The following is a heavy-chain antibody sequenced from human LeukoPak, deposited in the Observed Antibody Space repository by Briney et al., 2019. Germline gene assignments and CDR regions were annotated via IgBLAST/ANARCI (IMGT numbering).Heavy chain of an antibody. CDR1: GFTFRGYD. D-gene: IGHD6-13*01. J-gene: IGHJ4*02. Sequence: GGSLRLSCAASGFTFRGYDMNWVRQAPGKGLEWVSYISSSGRSIYYADSVKGRFTISRDNAKNSLYLQMNSLRAEDTAVYYCARDLGQQLVWGQGTLVTVSS. CDR2: ISSSGRSI. CDR3: ARDLGQQLV. V-gene: IGHV3-48*03.